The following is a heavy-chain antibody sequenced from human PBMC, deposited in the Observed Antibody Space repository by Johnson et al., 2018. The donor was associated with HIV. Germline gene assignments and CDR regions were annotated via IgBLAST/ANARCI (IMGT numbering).Heavy chain of an antibody. Sequence: VQLVESGGGVVQPGRSLRLSCAASGFTFSSYDMHWVRQAPGKGLEWVSAISGSGGSTYYADSVKGRFTISRDNSKNSLYLQMNGLRAEDTAVYYCARNEYSNYGGRDAFDIWGQGTMVTVPS. V-gene: IGHV3-23*04. CDR1: GFTFSSYD. D-gene: IGHD4-11*01. CDR2: ISGSGGST. CDR3: ARNEYSNYGGRDAFDI. J-gene: IGHJ3*02.